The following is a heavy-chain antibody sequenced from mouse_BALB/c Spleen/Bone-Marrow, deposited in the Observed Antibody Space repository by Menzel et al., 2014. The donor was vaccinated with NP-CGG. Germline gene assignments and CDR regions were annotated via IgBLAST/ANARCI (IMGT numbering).Heavy chain of an antibody. V-gene: IGHV5-4*02. Sequence: EVKLMESGGGLVKPGGSLKLSCAASGFTFSDYYMYWVRQTPEKRLEWVATISDGGSYTSYLDSVKGRFTISRDNAKNNLYLQMSSLKSEDTAMYYCARTYRPFALDYWGRGTSVTVSS. CDR1: GFTFSDYY. CDR3: ARTYRPFALDY. D-gene: IGHD2-14*01. J-gene: IGHJ4*01. CDR2: ISDGGSYT.